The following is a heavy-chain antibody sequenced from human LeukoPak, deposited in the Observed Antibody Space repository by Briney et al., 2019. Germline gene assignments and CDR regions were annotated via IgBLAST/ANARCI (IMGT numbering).Heavy chain of an antibody. J-gene: IGHJ4*02. CDR3: ARDYEAGCTSTTCYNRFDY. CDR2: IKQDGSEK. Sequence: GGSLRLSCAASGFTFSRYWMSWVRQAPGKGLEWVANIKQDGSEKYYVDSVKGRFTISRDNAKNSLYLQMNSLRAEDTAVYYCARDYEAGCTSTTCYNRFDYWGQGTLVTVSS. D-gene: IGHD2-2*02. V-gene: IGHV3-7*01. CDR1: GFTFSRYW.